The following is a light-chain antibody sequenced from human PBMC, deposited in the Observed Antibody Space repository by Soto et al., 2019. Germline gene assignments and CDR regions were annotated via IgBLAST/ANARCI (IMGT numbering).Light chain of an antibody. CDR1: QSISNY. CDR2: AAA. CDR3: QQSYSTPGT. J-gene: IGKJ5*01. Sequence: DIPMTQSPSSLSASVGDRVTITCRASQSISNYVNWYQQKPGKAPQLLIYAAARLQSGVPTRFSGRGSGTDFTPTISSLQPEDFATYYCQQSYSTPGTFGQGTRLEIE. V-gene: IGKV1-39*01.